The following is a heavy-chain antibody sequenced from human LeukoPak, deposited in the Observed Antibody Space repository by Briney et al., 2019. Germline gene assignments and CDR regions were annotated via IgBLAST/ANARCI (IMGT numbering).Heavy chain of an antibody. Sequence: GGSLRLSCAASGFTFSSYSMSWVRQAPGKGLEWVSYISSSSSTIYYADSVKGRFTISRDNAKNSLYLQMNSLRAEDTAVYYCARDVAGYFDYWGQGTLVTVSS. D-gene: IGHD6-19*01. V-gene: IGHV3-48*01. CDR2: ISSSSSTI. CDR3: ARDVAGYFDY. J-gene: IGHJ4*02. CDR1: GFTFSSYS.